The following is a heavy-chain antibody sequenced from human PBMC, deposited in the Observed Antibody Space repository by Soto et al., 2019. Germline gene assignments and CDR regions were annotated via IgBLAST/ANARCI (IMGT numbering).Heavy chain of an antibody. CDR3: ARSGYHSNSSGWLPWVWYYYGMDV. CDR2: IYPGDSDT. V-gene: IGHV5-51*01. J-gene: IGHJ6*02. D-gene: IGHD6-13*01. Sequence: GESLKISCKGSGYSFTSYWIGWVRQMPGKGLEWMGIIYPGDSDTRYSPSFQGPATISADKSISTAYLQWSSLKASDTAMYYWARSGYHSNSSGWLPWVWYYYGMDVWGQGTTVTVSS. CDR1: GYSFTSYW.